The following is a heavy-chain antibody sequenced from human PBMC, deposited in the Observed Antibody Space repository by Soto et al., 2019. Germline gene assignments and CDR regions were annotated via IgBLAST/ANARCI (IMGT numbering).Heavy chain of an antibody. V-gene: IGHV3-21*01. Sequence: KAGGSLRLSCATSGFTFSSYSMNWVRQAPGMGLEWVSSISSSSRYIYYADSVRGRFTISRDNAKNSLYLQINSLRAEDTAVYYCTSDTFGGSDSWGQGTLVTVSS. D-gene: IGHD2-15*01. J-gene: IGHJ5*01. CDR3: TSDTFGGSDS. CDR2: ISSSSRYI. CDR1: GFTFSSYS.